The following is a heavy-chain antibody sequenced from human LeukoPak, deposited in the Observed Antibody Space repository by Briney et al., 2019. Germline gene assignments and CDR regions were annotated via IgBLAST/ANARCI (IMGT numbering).Heavy chain of an antibody. V-gene: IGHV3-48*03. CDR2: ISSSGNTI. Sequence: GGSLRLSCAASGFTFSSYEMNWVRQAPGKGLDWVSYISSSGNTIYYADSVKGRFTISRDNSKNTLYLQMNSLRAEDTAVYYCAKDSYYDYVWGSYRYTNQFDYWGQGTLVTVSS. D-gene: IGHD3-16*02. CDR1: GFTFSSYE. J-gene: IGHJ4*02. CDR3: AKDSYYDYVWGSYRYTNQFDY.